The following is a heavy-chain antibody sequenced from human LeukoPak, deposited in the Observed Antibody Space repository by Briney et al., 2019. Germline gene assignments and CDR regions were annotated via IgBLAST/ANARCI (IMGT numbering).Heavy chain of an antibody. Sequence: SETLSLTCTVSGGSISSSSYYWGWIRQPPGKGLEWIGSIYYSGSTYYNPSLKSRVTISVDTSKNQFSLKLSSVTAADTAVYYCARGPPRYDSSGYYFGYWGQGTLVTVSS. J-gene: IGHJ4*02. CDR1: GGSISSSSYY. D-gene: IGHD3-22*01. CDR2: IYYSGST. CDR3: ARGPPRYDSSGYYFGY. V-gene: IGHV4-39*07.